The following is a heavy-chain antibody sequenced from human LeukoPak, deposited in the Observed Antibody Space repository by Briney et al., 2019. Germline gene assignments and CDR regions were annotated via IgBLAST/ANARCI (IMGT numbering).Heavy chain of an antibody. CDR1: GYSFTSYW. Sequence: PGASLQISCKGSGYSFTSYWIGWVCQLPGKGLGWIGIIYPGDSDTRYSPSFQGPVTISADKSISTAYLQWSSLKASDTAMYYCARPQWLGKAEGSFQHWGQGTLVTVSS. J-gene: IGHJ1*01. D-gene: IGHD6-19*01. CDR3: ARPQWLGKAEGSFQH. V-gene: IGHV5-51*01. CDR2: IYPGDSDT.